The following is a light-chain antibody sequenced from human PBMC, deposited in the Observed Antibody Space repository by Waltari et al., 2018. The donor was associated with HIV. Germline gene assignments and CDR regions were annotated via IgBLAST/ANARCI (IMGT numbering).Light chain of an antibody. V-gene: IGLV2-11*01. CDR3: CSYAGSYPVV. CDR2: DVS. J-gene: IGLJ2*01. Sequence: QSALTQPRSVSGSPGQSVTISCTGTSSDVGVYNFVSWYQQHPGKAPQLMIYDVSKRPSGVPDRFYGSKSGNTSSLTISGLQAEDEADYCCCSYAGSYPVVFGGGTKLTVL. CDR1: SSDVGVYNF.